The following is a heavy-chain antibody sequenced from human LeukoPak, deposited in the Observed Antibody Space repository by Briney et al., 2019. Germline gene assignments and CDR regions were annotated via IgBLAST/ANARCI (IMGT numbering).Heavy chain of an antibody. CDR3: ARDQEWLVRKGYYFDY. J-gene: IGHJ4*02. Sequence: PGGSLRLSCAASGFTFSSYAMHWVRQAPGKGLEWVAVISYDGSNKYYADSVKGRFTISRDNSKNTLYLQMNSLGAEDTAVYYCARDQEWLVRKGYYFDYWGQGTLVTVSS. CDR1: GFTFSSYA. CDR2: ISYDGSNK. V-gene: IGHV3-30-3*01. D-gene: IGHD6-19*01.